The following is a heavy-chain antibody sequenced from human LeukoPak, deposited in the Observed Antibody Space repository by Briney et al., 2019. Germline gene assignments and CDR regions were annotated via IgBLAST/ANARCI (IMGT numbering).Heavy chain of an antibody. CDR3: AREAGNDAFDI. J-gene: IGHJ3*02. V-gene: IGHV3-30*04. Sequence: GGSQRLSCAASGFTFSSYAMHWVRQAPGKGLEWVAVISYDGSNKYYADSVKGRFTISRDNSKNTLYLQMNSLRAEDTAVYYCAREAGNDAFDIWGQGTMVTVSS. CDR2: ISYDGSNK. CDR1: GFTFSSYA. D-gene: IGHD6-25*01.